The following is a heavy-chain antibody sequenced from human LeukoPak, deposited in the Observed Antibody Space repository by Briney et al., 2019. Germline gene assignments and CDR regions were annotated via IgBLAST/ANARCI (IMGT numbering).Heavy chain of an antibody. J-gene: IGHJ5*02. CDR3: ARVTDPRYNYFDP. CDR2: IWYDGSKT. Sequence: PGGSLRLSCAASGFTFSSYGMHWVRQAPGKGLEWVAVIWYDGSKTYYADSVKGRFTISRDNSKNTLYLQMSSLRADDTAVYYCARVTDPRYNYFDPWGQGTLVTVSS. CDR1: GFTFSSYG. V-gene: IGHV3-33*01. D-gene: IGHD2-21*02.